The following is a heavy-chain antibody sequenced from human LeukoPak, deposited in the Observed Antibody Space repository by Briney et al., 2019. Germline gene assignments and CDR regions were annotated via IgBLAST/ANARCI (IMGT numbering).Heavy chain of an antibody. Sequence: HPGGSLRLSCAASGFTFSSYAMSWVRQAPGKGLEWVSAISGSGGSTYYADSVKGRFTISRDNSKNTLYLQMNSLRAEDTAVYYCAKDPRYCSSTSCHGFDPWGQGTLVIVSS. D-gene: IGHD2-2*01. CDR1: GFTFSSYA. V-gene: IGHV3-23*01. CDR3: AKDPRYCSSTSCHGFDP. J-gene: IGHJ5*02. CDR2: ISGSGGST.